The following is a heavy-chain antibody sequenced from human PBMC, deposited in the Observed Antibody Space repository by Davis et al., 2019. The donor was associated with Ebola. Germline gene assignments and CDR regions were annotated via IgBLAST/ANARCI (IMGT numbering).Heavy chain of an antibody. CDR2: ISYDGSNK. Sequence: GESLKISCAASGFTFSSYGMHWVRQAPGKGLEWVAVISYDGSNKYYADSVKGRFTISRDNSKNTLYLQMNSLRAEDTAVYYCAKPLLWFGDHYYYGMDVWGQGTTVTVSS. V-gene: IGHV3-30*18. CDR3: AKPLLWFGDHYYYGMDV. CDR1: GFTFSSYG. J-gene: IGHJ6*02. D-gene: IGHD3-10*01.